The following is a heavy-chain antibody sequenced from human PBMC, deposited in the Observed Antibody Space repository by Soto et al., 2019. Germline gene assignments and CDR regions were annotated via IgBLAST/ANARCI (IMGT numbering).Heavy chain of an antibody. V-gene: IGHV1-18*01. D-gene: IGHD2-2*01. Sequence: QVQLVQSGAEVKKPGASVKVSCKAYGYTFTSYGISWVRQSPGQGLEWMGWISAYNGNTNYAQKLQGRVTMTTDTSTSTDYMALRSPGSDDTAVYSCARLEVPAAMVDYWGQAALVTVAS. J-gene: IGHJ4*02. CDR1: GYTFTSYG. CDR2: ISAYNGNT. CDR3: ARLEVPAAMVDY.